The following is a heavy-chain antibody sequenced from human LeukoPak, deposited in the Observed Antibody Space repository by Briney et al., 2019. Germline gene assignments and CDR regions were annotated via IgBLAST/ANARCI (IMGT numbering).Heavy chain of an antibody. CDR1: GGSISSGSYY. CDR2: IHISGST. Sequence: SQTLSLTCTVSGGSISSGSYYWSWIRQPAGKGLEWIGRIHISGSTHYTPSLKSRVTISVDTSKNQFSLKLSSVTAADTAVYYCARADRSGYFGNVVAFDIWGQGTMVTVSS. V-gene: IGHV4-61*02. CDR3: ARADRSGYFGNVVAFDI. D-gene: IGHD3-22*01. J-gene: IGHJ3*02.